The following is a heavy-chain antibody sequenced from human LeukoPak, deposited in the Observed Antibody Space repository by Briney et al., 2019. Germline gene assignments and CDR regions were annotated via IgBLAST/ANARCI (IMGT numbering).Heavy chain of an antibody. CDR2: IYYSGST. CDR1: GGSISSYY. Sequence: PSETLSLTCTVSGGSISSYYWSWIRQPPGKGLEWIGYIYYSGSTNYNPSLKSRVTISVDTSKNQFSLKLSSVTAADTAVYYCARVIVGATSVTNNYFDYWGQGTLVTVSS. J-gene: IGHJ4*02. V-gene: IGHV4-59*01. CDR3: ARVIVGATSVTNNYFDY. D-gene: IGHD1-26*01.